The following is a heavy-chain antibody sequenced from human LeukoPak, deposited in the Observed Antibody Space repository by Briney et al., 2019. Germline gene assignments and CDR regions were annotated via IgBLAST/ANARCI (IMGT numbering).Heavy chain of an antibody. J-gene: IGHJ4*02. V-gene: IGHV3-30-3*01. D-gene: IGHD5-18*01. CDR1: GFTFSDYA. CDR3: ARPQGGRQLWLHFDY. Sequence: GGSLRLSCAASGFTFSDYAIHWVRLAPGRGLEWVSVISYDGSSKYYADSVKGRFTISGDNSRNTLYLQMNSLRAEDTAVYYCARPQGGRQLWLHFDYWGQGTQVTVSS. CDR2: ISYDGSSK.